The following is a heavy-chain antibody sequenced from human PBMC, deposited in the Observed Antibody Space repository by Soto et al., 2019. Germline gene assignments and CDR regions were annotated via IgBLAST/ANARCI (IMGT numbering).Heavy chain of an antibody. Sequence: VGSLRLSCVGSGFIFSRYEMNWVRQAPGKGLEWISDISSSGSTKYYADSVKGRFTISRDNARKSLYLQMNSLRAEDTAVYYCARAGGSGWYDNWFDPWGQGTLVTVSS. CDR2: ISSSGSTK. J-gene: IGHJ5*02. CDR1: GFIFSRYE. D-gene: IGHD6-19*01. CDR3: ARAGGSGWYDNWFDP. V-gene: IGHV3-48*03.